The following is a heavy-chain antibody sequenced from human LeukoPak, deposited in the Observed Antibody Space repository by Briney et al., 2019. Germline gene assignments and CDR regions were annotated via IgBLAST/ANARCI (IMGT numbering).Heavy chain of an antibody. CDR3: ARPYYYDSRIDP. Sequence: TLSLTCTVSGGSISSGDYYWSWIRQPPGKGLEWIAYMYYSGSTYYNPSLKSRVTMSADTSKNQLSLKLSSVTAADTAVYYCARPYYYDSRIDPWGQGILVTVSS. D-gene: IGHD3-22*01. CDR1: GGSISSGDYY. CDR2: MYYSGST. V-gene: IGHV4-30-4*01. J-gene: IGHJ5*02.